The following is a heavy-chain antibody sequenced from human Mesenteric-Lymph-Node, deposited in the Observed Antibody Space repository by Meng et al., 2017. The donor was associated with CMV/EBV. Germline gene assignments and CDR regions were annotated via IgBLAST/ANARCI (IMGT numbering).Heavy chain of an antibody. V-gene: IGHV1-69*05. CDR2: IIPIFGTA. D-gene: IGHD2-15*01. CDR3: ASGRQYCSGGSCYAYYYGMDV. CDR1: GGTFSSYA. J-gene: IGHJ6*02. Sequence: SVKVSCKASGGTFSSYAISWVRQAPGQGLEWMGGIIPIFGTANYAQKFQGRVTITTDESTSTAYMELSSLRSEDTAVYYCASGRQYCSGGSCYAYYYGMDVWGQGTTVTVSS.